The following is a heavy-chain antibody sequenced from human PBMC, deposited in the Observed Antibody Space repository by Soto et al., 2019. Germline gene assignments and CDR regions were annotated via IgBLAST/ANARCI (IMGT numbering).Heavy chain of an antibody. CDR3: AKGGDYCTNGVCPFDY. CDR1: GFTFSSYA. Sequence: TGGSLRLSCAASGFTFSSYAMSWVRQAPGKGLEWVSAISGSGGSTYYADSVKGRFTISRDNSKNTLYLQMNSLRAEDTAVYYCAKGGDYCTNGVCPFDYWGQGTLVTVSS. V-gene: IGHV3-23*01. CDR2: ISGSGGST. D-gene: IGHD2-8*01. J-gene: IGHJ4*02.